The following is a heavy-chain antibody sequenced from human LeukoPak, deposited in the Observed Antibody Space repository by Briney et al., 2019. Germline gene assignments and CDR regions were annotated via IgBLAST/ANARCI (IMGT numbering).Heavy chain of an antibody. CDR2: MNPNSGNT. CDR1: GYTFTSFD. D-gene: IGHD3-9*01. CDR3: AVILRYFDWTQNWFDP. J-gene: IGHJ5*02. Sequence: HGASVKVSCKASGYTFTSFDFNWVRQATGQGLEWMGWMNPNSGNTGYAQKFQGRVTMTRNTSISTAYMELSSLRSEDTAVYYCAVILRYFDWTQNWFDPWGQGTLVTVSS. V-gene: IGHV1-8*01.